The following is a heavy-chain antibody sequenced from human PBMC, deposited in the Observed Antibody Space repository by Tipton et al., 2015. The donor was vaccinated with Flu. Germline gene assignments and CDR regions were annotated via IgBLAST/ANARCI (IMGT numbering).Heavy chain of an antibody. CDR2: IYSGGTT. J-gene: IGHJ6*02. CDR1: GFTVSTNF. CDR3: ARKFYESARHYYYGMDV. Sequence: QLVQSGGGLIQPGGSLRLSCAVSGFTVSTNFMSWVRQAPGKGLEWVSIIYSGGTTYYADSVKGRFTISRDNSKNTLFLQMDSLRAEDTAVYYCARKFYESARHYYYGMDVWGQGTTVTVSS. D-gene: IGHD3-22*01. V-gene: IGHV3-53*01.